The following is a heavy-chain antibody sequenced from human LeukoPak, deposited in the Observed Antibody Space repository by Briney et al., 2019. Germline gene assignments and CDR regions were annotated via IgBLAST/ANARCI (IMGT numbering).Heavy chain of an antibody. CDR2: IYYSGST. J-gene: IGHJ4*02. CDR3: ARSVVPAALFDY. V-gene: IGHV4-59*01. D-gene: IGHD2-2*01. CDR1: GGSISSYY. Sequence: SETLSLTCTVSGGSISSYYWSWIRQPPGKGLEWIGYIYYSGSTNYNPSLKSRVTISVDTSKNQFSLKLSSVTAAVTAVYYCARSVVPAALFDYWGQGTLVTVSS.